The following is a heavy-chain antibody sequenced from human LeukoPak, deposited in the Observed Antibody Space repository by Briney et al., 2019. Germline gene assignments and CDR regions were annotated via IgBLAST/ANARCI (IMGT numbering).Heavy chain of an antibody. CDR1: GFTFDKAW. V-gene: IGHV3-15*01. CDR2: IKSKIHGGTI. Sequence: PGGSLRLSCAASGFTFDKAWMTWARQAPGKGLEWVGRIKSKIHGGTIDYAAPVKGRFTISRDDSENTVYLQMNSLRTEDTAVYYCAKTVGASTFYHYMDVWGKGTTVTVTS. J-gene: IGHJ6*03. D-gene: IGHD1-26*01. CDR3: AKTVGASTFYHYMDV.